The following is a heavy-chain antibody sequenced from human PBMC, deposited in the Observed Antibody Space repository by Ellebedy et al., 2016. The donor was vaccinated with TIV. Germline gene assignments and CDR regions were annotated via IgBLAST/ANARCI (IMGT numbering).Heavy chain of an antibody. J-gene: IGHJ4*02. CDR3: ARGWEYYYDSSGYPDY. V-gene: IGHV1-3*01. CDR1: GYTFTSYA. Sequence: ASVKVSXXASGYTFTSYAMHWVRQAPGQRLEWMGWINAGNGNTKYSQKFQGRVTITRDTSTSTVNMELSSLRSEDTAVYYCARGWEYYYDSSGYPDYWGQGTLVTVSS. CDR2: INAGNGNT. D-gene: IGHD3-22*01.